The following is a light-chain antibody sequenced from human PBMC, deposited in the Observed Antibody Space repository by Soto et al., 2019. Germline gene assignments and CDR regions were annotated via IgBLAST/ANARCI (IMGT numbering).Light chain of an antibody. V-gene: IGLV2-23*02. CDR3: CSCAGRGV. CDR1: SSDVGSYNL. Sequence: TSSDVGSYNLVSWYQQHPGKAPKLMIYEVSKRPSGVSNRFSGSKSGNTASLTISGLQAEDEADYYCCSCAGRGVFGTVTKFTVL. CDR2: EVS. J-gene: IGLJ1*01.